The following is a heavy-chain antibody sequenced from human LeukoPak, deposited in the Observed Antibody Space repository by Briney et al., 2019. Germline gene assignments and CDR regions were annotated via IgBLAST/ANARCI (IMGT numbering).Heavy chain of an antibody. V-gene: IGHV3-74*01. J-gene: IGHJ4*02. Sequence: PGGSLRLSCAAFGITFSNYWMHWVRQAPGKGLVWVSRISSDGSSTNYADSVKGRFTISRDNAKNMLYLQMNSLRAEDTAVYYCAKGGGKVQDYWGQGTLVTVSS. CDR3: AKGGGKVQDY. CDR1: GITFSNYW. D-gene: IGHD4-23*01. CDR2: ISSDGSST.